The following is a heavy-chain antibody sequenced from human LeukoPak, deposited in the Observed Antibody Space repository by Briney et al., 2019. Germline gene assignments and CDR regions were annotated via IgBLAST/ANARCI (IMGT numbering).Heavy chain of an antibody. V-gene: IGHV3-23*01. CDR2: ISGSGGST. CDR1: GFTLNKAW. CDR3: AKGNWRYFDY. J-gene: IGHJ4*02. Sequence: GGSLRLSCAASGFTLNKAWMSWVRQAPGKGLEWVSAISGSGGSTYYADSVKGRFTISRDNSKNTLYLQMNSLGADDTAVYYCAKGNWRYFDYWGQGTLVTVSS. D-gene: IGHD1-1*01.